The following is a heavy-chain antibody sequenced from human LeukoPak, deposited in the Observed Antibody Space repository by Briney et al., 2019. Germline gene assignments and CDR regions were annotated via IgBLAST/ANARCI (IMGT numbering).Heavy chain of an antibody. CDR3: ARDGCNSTACHMRLAFDI. V-gene: IGHV4-4*07. Sequence: SSETLSLICSVSGGSINNYYWSWIRQPAGKGLEWLGRIYSSGNTNYNPSLKSRVTMSVDTSTNQVSLKLSSMTAADTAVYYCARDGCNSTACHMRLAFDIWGQGTMVTVSS. D-gene: IGHD2/OR15-2a*01. CDR1: GGSINNYY. J-gene: IGHJ3*02. CDR2: IYSSGNT.